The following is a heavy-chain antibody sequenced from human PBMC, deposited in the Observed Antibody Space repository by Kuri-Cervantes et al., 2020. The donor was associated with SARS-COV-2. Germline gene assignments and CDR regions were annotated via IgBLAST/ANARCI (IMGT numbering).Heavy chain of an antibody. CDR1: GYSISSSNW. V-gene: IGHV4-28*01. Sequence: SETLSLTCAVSGYSISSSNWWGWIRQPPGKGLEWIGYIYYDGTTYYNPSLKSQVTISVDTSKNQFSLKLSSVTAADTAVYYCAGIQGPSSYYGMDVWGQGTTVTVSS. CDR2: IYYDGTT. D-gene: IGHD5-18*01. CDR3: AGIQGPSSYYGMDV. J-gene: IGHJ6*02.